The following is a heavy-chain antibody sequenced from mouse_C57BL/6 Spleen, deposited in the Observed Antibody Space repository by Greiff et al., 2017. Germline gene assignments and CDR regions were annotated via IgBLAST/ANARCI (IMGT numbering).Heavy chain of an antibody. CDR3: ARYYGSSYWYFDV. CDR2: ISSGGSYT. V-gene: IGHV5-6*01. CDR1: GFTFSSYG. J-gene: IGHJ1*03. Sequence: EVNVVESGGDLVKPGGSLKLSCAASGFTFSSYGMSWVRQTPDKRLEWVATISSGGSYTYYPDSVKGRFTISRDNAKNTLYLQMSSLKSEDTAMYYCARYYGSSYWYFDVWGTGTTVTVSS. D-gene: IGHD1-1*01.